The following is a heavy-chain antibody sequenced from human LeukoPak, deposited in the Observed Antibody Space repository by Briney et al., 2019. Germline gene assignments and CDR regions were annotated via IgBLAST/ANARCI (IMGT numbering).Heavy chain of an antibody. CDR2: ISAYTGKT. Sequence: ASVTVSCKASGYTFTTYGMMWARQAPGQGPEWMGWISAYTGKTKYAQNFQGRVSMTTDTSTATAYMELRGLKFDDTAVYYCARDYFGSGRNIDYWGQGTLVTVSS. V-gene: IGHV1-18*01. CDR3: ARDYFGSGRNIDY. D-gene: IGHD3-10*01. CDR1: GYTFTTYG. J-gene: IGHJ4*02.